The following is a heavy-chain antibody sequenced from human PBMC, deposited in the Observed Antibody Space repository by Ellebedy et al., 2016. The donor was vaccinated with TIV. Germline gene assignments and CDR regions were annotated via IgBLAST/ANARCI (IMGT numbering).Heavy chain of an antibody. CDR3: ARGTPGDYYGLDV. V-gene: IGHV1-18*01. CDR1: GYSFTSFG. CDR2: SSNDNGDT. Sequence: AASVKVSCKASGYSFTSFGISWVRQAPGQGLEWMGWSSNDNGDTAFAQKFQGRVSLTRVTSPNTAYMELRSLTPDDTAVYYCARGTPGDYYGLDVWGQGTAVTVSS. J-gene: IGHJ6*02. D-gene: IGHD2-15*01.